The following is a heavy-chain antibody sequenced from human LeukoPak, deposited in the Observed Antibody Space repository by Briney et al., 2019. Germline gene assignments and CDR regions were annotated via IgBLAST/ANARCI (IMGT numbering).Heavy chain of an antibody. CDR2: ISGSSSTI. CDR1: GFTFSNYN. CDR3: ARDGPDYYDSSGYYGY. V-gene: IGHV3-48*04. J-gene: IGHJ4*02. D-gene: IGHD3-22*01. Sequence: GGSLRLSCGASGFTFSNYNMNWVRQAPGKGLEWVSYISGSSSTIYYADSVKGRFTISRDNAKNSLYLQMNSLRAEDTAVYYCARDGPDYYDSSGYYGYWGQGTLVTVSS.